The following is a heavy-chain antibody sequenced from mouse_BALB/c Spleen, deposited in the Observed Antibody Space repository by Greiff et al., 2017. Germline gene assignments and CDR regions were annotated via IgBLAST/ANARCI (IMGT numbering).Heavy chain of an antibody. CDR1: GYTFTSYW. J-gene: IGHJ4*01. V-gene: IGHV1-69*02. Sequence: QVQLQQPGAELVRPGASVKLSCKASGYTFTSYWINWVKQRPGQGLEWIGNIYPSDSYTNYNQKFKDKATLTVDKSSSTAYMQLSSPTSEDSAVYYCTREDGNYDAMDYWGQGTSVTVSS. CDR2: IYPSDSYT. CDR3: TREDGNYDAMDY. D-gene: IGHD2-1*01.